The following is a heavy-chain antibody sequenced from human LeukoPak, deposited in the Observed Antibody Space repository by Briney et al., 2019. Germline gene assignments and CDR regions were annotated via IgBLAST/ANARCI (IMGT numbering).Heavy chain of an antibody. J-gene: IGHJ3*01. CDR2: ISSSSSTI. Sequence: GGSLRFSCAASGFSVNSNYMSWVRQAPGKGLEWVSYISSSSSTIYYADSVKGRFTISRDNAKNSLYLQMNNLRAEDTAVYYCTKDPNGDYIGAFDFWGQGTMVTVSS. D-gene: IGHD4-17*01. CDR1: GFSVNSNY. V-gene: IGHV3-48*04. CDR3: TKDPNGDYIGAFDF.